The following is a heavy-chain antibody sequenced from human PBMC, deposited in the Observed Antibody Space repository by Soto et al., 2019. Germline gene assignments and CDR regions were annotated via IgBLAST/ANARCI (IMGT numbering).Heavy chain of an antibody. V-gene: IGHV3-74*01. Sequence: EVQLVESGGGLVQRGGSLRLACAASGFTFRTYWMHWVRQTPGKGLMWVSRIDDTGTIITYADSVRGRFTISRDNGKNTLYLQMDSLRAEDTAIYYCARDQTVNGPTTFDYCGQGTLVTVSS. CDR3: ARDQTVNGPTTFDY. CDR2: IDDTGTII. CDR1: GFTFRTYW. D-gene: IGHD2-8*01. J-gene: IGHJ4*02.